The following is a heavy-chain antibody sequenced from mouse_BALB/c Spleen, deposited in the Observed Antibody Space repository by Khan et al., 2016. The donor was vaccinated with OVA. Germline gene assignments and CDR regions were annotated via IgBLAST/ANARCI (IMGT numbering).Heavy chain of an antibody. CDR3: ARFYDPYYALDY. CDR2: IWAGGST. J-gene: IGHJ4*01. Sequence: QVQLKESGPGLVAPSQSLSITCTVSGFSLTSYGVHWVRQPPGKGLEWLGVIWAGGSTNYNSALMSRLSISKDNSKSQVFLKMNSLQTDDTAMYFCARFYDPYYALDYWGQGTSVTVSS. D-gene: IGHD2-3*01. V-gene: IGHV2-9*02. CDR1: GFSLTSYG.